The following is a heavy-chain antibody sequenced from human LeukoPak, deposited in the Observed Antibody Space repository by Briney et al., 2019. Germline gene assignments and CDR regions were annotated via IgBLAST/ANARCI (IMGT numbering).Heavy chain of an antibody. J-gene: IGHJ4*02. Sequence: PSETLSLTCTVSGGSISSSDYYWGWIRPPPGKGLEWIGNIYYSGSTYYNPSLKSRTTISVDTSKNEFSLKLSSVTAADTAVYYCARRVFASGRQDYWGQGTLVTVSS. CDR2: IYYSGST. D-gene: IGHD3-10*01. CDR3: ARRVFASGRQDY. V-gene: IGHV4-39*01. CDR1: GGSISSSDYY.